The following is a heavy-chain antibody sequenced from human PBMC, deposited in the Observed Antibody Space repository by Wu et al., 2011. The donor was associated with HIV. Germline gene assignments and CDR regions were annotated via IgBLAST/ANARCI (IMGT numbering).Heavy chain of an antibody. V-gene: IGHV1-2*02. CDR3: ARGEPKRTGVHGVDY. D-gene: IGHD3-10*01. CDR2: XNPNSGGT. Sequence: TFTAYYMHWVRQAPGQGLEWMGWXNPNSGGTNYAQKFQGRVTMTRDTSVSTAYMELSRLRSDDTAVYYCARGEPKRTGVHGVDYWGQGTLVTVSS. J-gene: IGHJ4*02. CDR1: TFTAYY.